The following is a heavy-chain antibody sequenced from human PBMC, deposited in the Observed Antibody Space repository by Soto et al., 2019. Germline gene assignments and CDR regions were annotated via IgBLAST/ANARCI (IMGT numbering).Heavy chain of an antibody. Sequence: GASVKVSCKASGYTFTSYGISWVRQAPGQGLEWMGWISAYNGNTNYAQKLQGRVTMTTDTSTSTAYMELRSLRSDDTAVYYCARIGDPGPQSYYYDSSGYNYWGQGTLVTVSS. J-gene: IGHJ4*02. CDR2: ISAYNGNT. CDR3: ARIGDPGPQSYYYDSSGYNY. D-gene: IGHD3-22*01. CDR1: GYTFTSYG. V-gene: IGHV1-18*01.